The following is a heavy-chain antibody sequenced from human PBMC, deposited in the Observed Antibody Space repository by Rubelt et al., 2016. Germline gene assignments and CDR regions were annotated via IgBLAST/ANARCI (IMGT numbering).Heavy chain of an antibody. J-gene: IGHJ4*02. Sequence: QVQLVQSGAGVKKPGASVKVSCKASGYTFTSYYLHWVRQAPGQGLEWVGIINPSSGSRDYAQRFRGRDTMTRDTSTSTVYMDLSSLRSEDTAVYYCARDRAEWGGNNYGPQFDCWGQGSLVTVSS. CDR1: GYTFTSYY. CDR3: ARDRAEWGGNNYGPQFDC. V-gene: IGHV1-46*03. CDR2: INPSSGSR. D-gene: IGHD5-18*01.